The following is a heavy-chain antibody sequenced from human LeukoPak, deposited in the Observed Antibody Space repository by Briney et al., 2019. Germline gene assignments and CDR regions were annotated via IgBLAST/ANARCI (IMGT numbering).Heavy chain of an antibody. CDR1: GFTFSSYA. CDR3: ARDVGAYYDFWSGYSDMGYFDY. J-gene: IGHJ4*02. V-gene: IGHV3-30*04. Sequence: GGSLRLSCAASGFTFSSYAMHWVRQAPGKGLEWVAVISYDGSNKYYADSVKGRFTISRDNSKNTLYLQMNSLRAEDAAVYYCARDVGAYYDFWSGYSDMGYFDYWGQGTLVTVSS. D-gene: IGHD3-3*01. CDR2: ISYDGSNK.